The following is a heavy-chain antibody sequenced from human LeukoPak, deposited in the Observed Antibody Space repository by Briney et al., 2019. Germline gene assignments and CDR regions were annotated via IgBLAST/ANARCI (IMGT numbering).Heavy chain of an antibody. Sequence: SETLSLTCAVYGVSVSGYYWSWIRQPPGKGLEWIGEISHRGRTHYNPSLESRVSMSVDTSKNQFALKLNSVTAADTAVYYCARVPLRFLEPFDYWGQGILVTVSS. CDR1: GVSVSGYY. CDR2: ISHRGRT. D-gene: IGHD3-3*01. CDR3: ARVPLRFLEPFDY. J-gene: IGHJ4*02. V-gene: IGHV4-34*01.